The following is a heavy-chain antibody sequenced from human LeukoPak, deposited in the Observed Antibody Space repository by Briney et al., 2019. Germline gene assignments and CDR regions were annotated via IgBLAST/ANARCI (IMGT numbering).Heavy chain of an antibody. V-gene: IGHV3-23*01. CDR2: ISGSGGST. J-gene: IGHJ4*02. D-gene: IGHD3-10*01. Sequence: GGSLRLSCGASGFTFRSYAMSWVRQAPGKGLEWVSGISGSGGSTYYADSVKGRFTISRDNSKNTLYLQMNSLRAEDTAVYYCAKSRGSGLFDYWGQGTLVTVAS. CDR3: AKSRGSGLFDY. CDR1: GFTFRSYA.